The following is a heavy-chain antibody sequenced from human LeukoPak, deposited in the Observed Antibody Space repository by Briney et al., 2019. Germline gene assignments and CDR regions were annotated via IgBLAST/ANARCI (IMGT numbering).Heavy chain of an antibody. J-gene: IGHJ4*02. D-gene: IGHD5-18*01. Sequence: GGSLRLSCAASGFTFSSYAMHWVRQAPGKGLEWVAVISYDGSNKYYADSVKGRFTISRDNAKNSLYLQMNSLRAEDTAVYYCASGDTAMVSFDPGYDYWGQGTLVTVSS. CDR1: GFTFSSYA. CDR3: ASGDTAMVSFDPGYDY. V-gene: IGHV3-30*04. CDR2: ISYDGSNK.